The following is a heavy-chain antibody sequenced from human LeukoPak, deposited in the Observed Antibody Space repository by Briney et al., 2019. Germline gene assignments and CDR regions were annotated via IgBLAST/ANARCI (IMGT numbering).Heavy chain of an antibody. CDR1: EFTFSAYA. Sequence: PGGSLRLSCAASEFTFSAYAMHWIRQAPGRGLEWVAFVRYGGNIKYYADSVKGRFTISRDNSKNTLYLQMNSLRPEGTAVYYCTKDLGTEYNIFDYWGQGTLVTVSS. V-gene: IGHV3-30*02. CDR3: TKDLGTEYNIFDY. CDR2: VRYGGNIK. J-gene: IGHJ4*02. D-gene: IGHD3-9*01.